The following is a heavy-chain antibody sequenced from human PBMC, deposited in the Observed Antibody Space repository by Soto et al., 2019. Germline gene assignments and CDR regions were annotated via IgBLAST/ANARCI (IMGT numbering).Heavy chain of an antibody. Sequence: QVQLVESGGGVVQPGRSLRLSCAASGFTFSSYAMHWVRQAPGKGLEWVAVISYDGSNKYYADSVKGRFTISRDNSKNTLYLQMNSLRAEDTAVYYCAREPRKWLLGLFDYWGQGTLVTVSS. CDR1: GFTFSSYA. V-gene: IGHV3-30-3*01. D-gene: IGHD3-22*01. J-gene: IGHJ4*02. CDR2: ISYDGSNK. CDR3: AREPRKWLLGLFDY.